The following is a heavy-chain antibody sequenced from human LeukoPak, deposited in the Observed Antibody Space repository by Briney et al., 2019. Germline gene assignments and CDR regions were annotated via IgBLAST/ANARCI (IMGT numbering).Heavy chain of an antibody. CDR2: IRYDGRNK. CDR1: GFTFSSYG. V-gene: IGHV3-30*02. D-gene: IGHD4-17*01. J-gene: IGHJ3*02. Sequence: GGSLRLSCAASGFTFSSYGMHWVRQAPGKGLEWLAFIRYDGRNKYYADSVKGRCTISRDNSKNTLYLQMNSLRAEDTAVYYCARYGPLHGDRLHHNNDAFDIWGQGTMVTVSS. CDR3: ARYGPLHGDRLHHNNDAFDI.